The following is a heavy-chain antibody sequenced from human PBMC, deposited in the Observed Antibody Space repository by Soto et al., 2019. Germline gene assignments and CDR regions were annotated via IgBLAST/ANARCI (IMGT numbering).Heavy chain of an antibody. CDR1: GGTFSSYA. D-gene: IGHD3-22*01. V-gene: IGHV1-69*13. J-gene: IGHJ4*01. Sequence: GASVKVSCKASGGTFSSYAMSWVRQAPGQGLEWMGGIFPICGTANYAQKFQGRVTINADESTSTAYMELSSLSAEDTAGYYCARVTQSSYDYDSSSYSYPPDYWGQGTLVTVSS. CDR2: IFPICGTA. CDR3: ARVTQSSYDYDSSSYSYPPDY.